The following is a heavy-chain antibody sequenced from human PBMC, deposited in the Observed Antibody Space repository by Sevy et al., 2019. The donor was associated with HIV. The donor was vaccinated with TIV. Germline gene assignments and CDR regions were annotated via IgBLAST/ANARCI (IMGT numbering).Heavy chain of an antibody. Sequence: GGSLRLSCTASGFTLRDHWMTWVRQAPGQGLQWVANIKQDGSEKYYVDSVKGRFTISRDNAKKSLYLQMDSLRAEDTVVYYCVRDSWLRPSNSPYYFDFWGQGTLVTVSS. CDR1: GFTLRDHW. CDR3: VRDSWLRPSNSPYYFDF. V-gene: IGHV3-7*03. J-gene: IGHJ4*02. CDR2: IKQDGSEK. D-gene: IGHD5-12*01.